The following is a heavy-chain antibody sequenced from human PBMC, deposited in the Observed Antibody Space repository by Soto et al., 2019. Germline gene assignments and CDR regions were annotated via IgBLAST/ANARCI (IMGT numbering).Heavy chain of an antibody. CDR3: ARGGMGKSYWTLDS. Sequence: GASVKVSCKASGYTFSNYGVNWVRQAPGQGLEWLGYIMAYNNNPHYAQKFVGRVTMTADTSTSTAFLELRSLTSDDTAVYYCARGGMGKSYWTLDSWGQGTLVTV. CDR2: IMAYNNNP. D-gene: IGHD1-26*01. CDR1: GYTFSNYG. V-gene: IGHV1-18*01. J-gene: IGHJ4*02.